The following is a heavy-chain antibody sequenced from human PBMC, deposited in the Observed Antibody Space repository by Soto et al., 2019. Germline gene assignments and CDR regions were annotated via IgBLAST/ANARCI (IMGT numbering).Heavy chain of an antibody. J-gene: IGHJ6*02. D-gene: IGHD3-22*01. V-gene: IGHV1-69*13. CDR1: GGTLSSYA. CDR3: ARGRRYDSSANGMDV. CDR2: IIPIFGTA. Sequence: GASVKVSCKASGGTLSSYAVSWVRQAPGQGLEWMGGIIPIFGTANYAQKFQGRVTITADESTSTAYMELSSLRSEDTAVYYCARGRRYDSSANGMDVWGQGTTLTVSS.